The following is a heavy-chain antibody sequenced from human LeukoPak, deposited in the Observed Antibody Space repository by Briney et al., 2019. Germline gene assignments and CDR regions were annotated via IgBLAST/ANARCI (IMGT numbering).Heavy chain of an antibody. CDR3: ARDPVAGTGGYFDY. Sequence: GRSPRLSCAASGFTFSSYAMHWVRQAPGKGLEWVAVISYDGSNKYYADSVKGRFTISRDNSKNTLYLQMNSLRAEDTAVYYCARDPVAGTGGYFDYWGQGTLVTVSS. CDR2: ISYDGSNK. D-gene: IGHD6-19*01. CDR1: GFTFSSYA. J-gene: IGHJ4*02. V-gene: IGHV3-30-3*01.